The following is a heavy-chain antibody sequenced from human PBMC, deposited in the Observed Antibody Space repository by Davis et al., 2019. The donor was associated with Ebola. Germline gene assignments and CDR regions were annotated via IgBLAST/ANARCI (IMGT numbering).Heavy chain of an antibody. Sequence: GESLKISCVASGFTFTSYAMTWVRQAPGKGLEWVSTISGRADATYYAGSVKGRFTISRDNSKNTLYPQMNSLRAEDTAVYYCANPGGDCGCWGQGTLVTVSS. V-gene: IGHV3-23*01. CDR2: ISGRADAT. J-gene: IGHJ4*02. D-gene: IGHD2-8*02. CDR3: ANPGGDCGC. CDR1: GFTFTSYA.